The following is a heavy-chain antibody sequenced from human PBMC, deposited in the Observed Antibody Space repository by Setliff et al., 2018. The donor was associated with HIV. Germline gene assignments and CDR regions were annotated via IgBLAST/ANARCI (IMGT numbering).Heavy chain of an antibody. CDR1: GFTFSSYG. CDR2: IRYDGDNK. Sequence: PGGSLRLSCAASGFTFSSYGMHWVRQAPGKGLEWVAFIRYDGDNKYYADSVKGRFTISRDNSKNTLYLQMNSLRAKDAAVYYCAKAFGYCSGGSCTVRMDVWGKGTTVTVSS. D-gene: IGHD2-15*01. J-gene: IGHJ6*03. V-gene: IGHV3-30*02. CDR3: AKAFGYCSGGSCTVRMDV.